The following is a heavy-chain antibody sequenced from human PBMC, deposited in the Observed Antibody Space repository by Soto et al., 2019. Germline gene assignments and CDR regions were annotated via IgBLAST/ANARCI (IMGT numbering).Heavy chain of an antibody. Sequence: EVQLVESGGGLVQPGGSLRLSCAASGFTFNNYYMVWVRQAPGRGLEWEANINQDGSAKYYVDSVKGRFTISRDNAKSSLYLQINSLRAEDTATYYCGRGFGGTHWGQGSLVTVSS. CDR2: INQDGSAK. CDR3: GRGFGGTH. V-gene: IGHV3-7*05. CDR1: GFTFNNYY. D-gene: IGHD2-15*01. J-gene: IGHJ4*02.